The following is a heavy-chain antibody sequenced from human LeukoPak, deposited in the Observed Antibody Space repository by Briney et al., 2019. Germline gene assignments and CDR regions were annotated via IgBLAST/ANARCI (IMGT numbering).Heavy chain of an antibody. Sequence: TSETLSLTCTVSNDSISSYYWSWIRQPPGKGLEWIGYIYYSGSTNYNPSLKSRVTISVDTSKNQFSLKLSSVTAADTAVYYCARTFSESYYYYGIDVWGQGTTVTVSS. CDR3: ARTFSESYYYYGIDV. D-gene: IGHD1-26*01. CDR2: IYYSGST. J-gene: IGHJ6*02. CDR1: NDSISSYY. V-gene: IGHV4-59*01.